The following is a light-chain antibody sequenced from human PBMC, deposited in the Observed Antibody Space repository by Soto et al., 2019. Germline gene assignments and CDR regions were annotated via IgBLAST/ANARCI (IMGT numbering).Light chain of an antibody. CDR2: AAS. Sequence: DIQMNKSPSSLSASVGDRVTITCRASQSISSYLNWYQQKPGKAPKLLIYAASSLQSGVPSRFSGSGSGTDLTLTISSLQPEDFATYCCQQAAAFGKGTKVDIK. J-gene: IGKJ1*01. CDR1: QSISSY. CDR3: QQAAA. V-gene: IGKV1-39*01.